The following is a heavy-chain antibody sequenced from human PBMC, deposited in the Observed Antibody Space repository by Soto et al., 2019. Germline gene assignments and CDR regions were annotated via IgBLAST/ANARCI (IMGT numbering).Heavy chain of an antibody. CDR2: INNRGRT. J-gene: IGHJ4*02. D-gene: IGHD5-12*01. CDR1: GGYLSGYY. V-gene: IGHV4-34*01. Sequence: SETRSLTWAVYGGYLSGYYWSWIRQPPGKGLEWIGEINNRGRTNNNPSTKRRVTISVERYKNQCSLKQSNMTASDTAVYYCAGSPVSTIYGGYFDYCGQGTLVTVSS. CDR3: AGSPVSTIYGGYFDY.